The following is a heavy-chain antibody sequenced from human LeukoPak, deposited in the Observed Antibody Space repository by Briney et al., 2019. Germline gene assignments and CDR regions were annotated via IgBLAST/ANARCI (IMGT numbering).Heavy chain of an antibody. CDR2: INHSGST. Sequence: PSETLSLTCAVYGGSLSGYYWSWIRQPPGKGLEWIGEINHSGSTNYNPSLKSRVTISVDTSKNQFSLKLSSVTAADTAVYYCAGILTGYSFDYWGQGTLVTVSS. CDR3: AGILTGYSFDY. D-gene: IGHD3-9*01. V-gene: IGHV4-34*01. J-gene: IGHJ4*02. CDR1: GGSLSGYY.